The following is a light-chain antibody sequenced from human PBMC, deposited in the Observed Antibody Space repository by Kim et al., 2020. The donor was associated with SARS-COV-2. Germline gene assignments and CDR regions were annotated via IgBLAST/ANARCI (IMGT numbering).Light chain of an antibody. CDR3: QQVGYT. V-gene: IGKV3-20*01. CDR2: GAS. CDR1: QSVSSSY. Sequence: EIVLTQSPGTLSLSPGERATLSCRASQSVSSSYLAWYQQKPGQAPRLLIYGASSRATGIPDRFSGSGSGTDFTLTISRLEPEDFAVYYCQQVGYTFGQGTKLEI. J-gene: IGKJ2*01.